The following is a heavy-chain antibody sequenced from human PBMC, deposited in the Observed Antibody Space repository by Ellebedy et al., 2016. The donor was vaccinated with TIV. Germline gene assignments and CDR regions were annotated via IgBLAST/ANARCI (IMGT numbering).Heavy chain of an antibody. V-gene: IGHV3-23*01. CDR3: VKDTYDSSAYYPYFDS. D-gene: IGHD3-22*01. J-gene: IGHJ4*02. Sequence: PGGSLRLSCAASGFTFSSYAMSWVRQAPGKGLEWVSAISGSGGSTYYADSVKGRFTISRDNSKNTLYLQMSSLRAEDTAVYYCVKDTYDSSAYYPYFDSWGQGTLVTVSS. CDR2: ISGSGGST. CDR1: GFTFSSYA.